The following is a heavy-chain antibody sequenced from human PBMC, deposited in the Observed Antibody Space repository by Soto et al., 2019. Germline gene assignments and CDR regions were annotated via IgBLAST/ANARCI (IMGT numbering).Heavy chain of an antibody. Sequence: ASVKVSCKASGYTFTSYGISWVRQAPGQGLEWMGWISAYNGNKNYAQKLQGRVTMTTDTSTSTAYMELRSLRSYVTALYYCASDYEYSGYDLLGYWGQGTLVTVSS. CDR1: GYTFTSYG. J-gene: IGHJ4*02. CDR2: ISAYNGNK. D-gene: IGHD5-12*01. V-gene: IGHV1-18*01. CDR3: ASDYEYSGYDLLGY.